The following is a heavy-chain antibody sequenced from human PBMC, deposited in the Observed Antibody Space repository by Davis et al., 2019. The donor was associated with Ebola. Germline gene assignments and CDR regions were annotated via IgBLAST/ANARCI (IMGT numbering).Heavy chain of an antibody. D-gene: IGHD1-1*01. Sequence: PGGSLRLSCAASGFTFSSYEMKWVRQAPGKGLEWVSYISSSGSTIHYADSVKGRFTISRDNAKNTLYLQMNSLRAEDTAVYYCESETRLGYWGQGTLVTVSS. CDR2: ISSSGSTI. CDR1: GFTFSSYE. V-gene: IGHV3-48*03. J-gene: IGHJ4*02. CDR3: ESETRLGY.